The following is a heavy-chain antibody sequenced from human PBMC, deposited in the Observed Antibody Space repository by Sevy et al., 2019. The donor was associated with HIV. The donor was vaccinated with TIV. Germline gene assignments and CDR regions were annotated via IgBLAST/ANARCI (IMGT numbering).Heavy chain of an antibody. Sequence: SETLSLTCTVSGGSISSGDYYWSWIRQPPGKGLEWIVYIYYSGSTYYNPSLKSRVTISVDTSKNQFSLKLSSVTAADTAVYYCARGALYCSGGSCYFFDYWGQGTLVTVSS. CDR1: GGSISSGDYY. CDR3: ARGALYCSGGSCYFFDY. V-gene: IGHV4-30-4*01. J-gene: IGHJ4*02. D-gene: IGHD2-15*01. CDR2: IYYSGST.